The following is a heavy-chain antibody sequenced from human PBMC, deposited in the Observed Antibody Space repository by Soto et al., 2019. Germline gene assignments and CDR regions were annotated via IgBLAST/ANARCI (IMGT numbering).Heavy chain of an antibody. CDR1: GDSVAINSAA. Sequence: SQTLSRACAISGDSVAINSAAWNWIRQSPSRGLEWLGRTYYRSKWYNDYAVSVKSRITINPDTSKNQFSLQLNSVTPEDTAVYYCARDRDSSSWLPSYYGMDVWRQGTTVTVSS. J-gene: IGHJ6*02. CDR2: TYYRSKWYN. CDR3: ARDRDSSSWLPSYYGMDV. D-gene: IGHD6-13*01. V-gene: IGHV6-1*01.